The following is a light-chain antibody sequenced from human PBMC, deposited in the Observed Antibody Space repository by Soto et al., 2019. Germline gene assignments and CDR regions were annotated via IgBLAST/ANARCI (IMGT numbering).Light chain of an antibody. J-gene: IGLJ1*01. V-gene: IGLV2-14*01. Sequence: QSALTQPASVSGSPGQSITISCTGTSSDIGNFNYVSWFQQHPDNAPKLMIYDVSNRPSGVSSRFSGSKSGNTASLTISGLQAEDEADYYCTSYTTTSTLYVFGTGTKVTVL. CDR2: DVS. CDR1: SSDIGNFNY. CDR3: TSYTTTSTLYV.